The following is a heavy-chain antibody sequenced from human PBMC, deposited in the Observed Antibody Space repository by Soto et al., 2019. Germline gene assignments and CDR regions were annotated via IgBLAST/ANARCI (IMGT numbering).Heavy chain of an antibody. CDR2: IYWDDDK. J-gene: IGHJ5*02. CDR3: ARRWYVSGSFWFDP. Sequence: QITLKESGPTLVKPTQTLTLTCSFSGFSLSTTGLGVTWIRQSPGKALEWLALIYWDDDKRYSPSLSNRLTITKDTSKNQVALTMTNMDPVDTATYYCARRWYVSGSFWFDPWGQGILVIVSS. CDR1: GFSLSTTGLG. D-gene: IGHD3-10*01. V-gene: IGHV2-5*02.